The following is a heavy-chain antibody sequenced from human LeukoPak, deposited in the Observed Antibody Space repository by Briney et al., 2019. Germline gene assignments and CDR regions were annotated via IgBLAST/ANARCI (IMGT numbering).Heavy chain of an antibody. CDR1: GFTFSSYE. D-gene: IGHD6-19*01. CDR2: ISSSGRTK. J-gene: IGHJ4*02. V-gene: IGHV3-48*03. CDR3: AREGYSSGSFDY. Sequence: PGGSLRLSCAASGFTFSSYEMNWVRQAPGKGLEWVSYISSSGRTKYNADSVRGRFTISRDNAKSSLYLQMNSLRAEDTAVYYCAREGYSSGSFDYWGQGTLVTVSS.